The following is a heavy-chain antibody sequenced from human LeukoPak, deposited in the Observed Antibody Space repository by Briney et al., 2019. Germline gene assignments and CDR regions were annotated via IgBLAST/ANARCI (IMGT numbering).Heavy chain of an antibody. Sequence: SETLSLTCAVSGGSISSSNWWSWVRQPPGKGLEWIGEIYHSGSTNYNPSLKSRVTISVDTSKNQFSLKLSSVTAADTAVYYCAREALGYCSGGSCPHLYGMDVWGQGTTVTVSS. D-gene: IGHD2-15*01. V-gene: IGHV4-4*02. CDR2: IYHSGST. J-gene: IGHJ6*02. CDR1: GGSISSSNW. CDR3: AREALGYCSGGSCPHLYGMDV.